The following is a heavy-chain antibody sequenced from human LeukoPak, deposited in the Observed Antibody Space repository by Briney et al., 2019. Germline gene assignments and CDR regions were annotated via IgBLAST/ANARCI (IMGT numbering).Heavy chain of an antibody. CDR3: ARSYYPQLRYFDWLFHFDY. CDR1: GGSISSSSYY. Sequence: SETLSLTCTVSGGSISSSSYYWGWIRQPPGKGLEWIGSIYYSGSTYYNPSLKSRVTISVDTSKNQFSLKLSSVTAADTAVYYCARSYYPQLRYFDWLFHFDYWGQGTLVTVSS. D-gene: IGHD3-9*01. J-gene: IGHJ4*02. CDR2: IYYSGST. V-gene: IGHV4-39*07.